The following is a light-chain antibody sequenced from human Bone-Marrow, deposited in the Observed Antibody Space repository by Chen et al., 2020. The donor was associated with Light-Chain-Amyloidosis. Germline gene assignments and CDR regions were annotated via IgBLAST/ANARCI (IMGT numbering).Light chain of an antibody. Sequence: QPVLTQSPSASASLGASVKLTCTLSSAHSTYAVAWHQQQPERGPRFLMKLNSDGSHSKGAGIPDRCSGSSSGAERYLTVSGLQSEDEGDYYCQTWGSGSNWVFGGGTKLTVL. CDR2: LNSDGSH. CDR3: QTWGSGSNWV. V-gene: IGLV4-69*02. CDR1: SAHSTYA. J-gene: IGLJ3*02.